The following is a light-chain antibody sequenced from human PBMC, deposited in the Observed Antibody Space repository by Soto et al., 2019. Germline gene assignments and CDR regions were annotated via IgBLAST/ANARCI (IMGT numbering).Light chain of an antibody. CDR3: QQYDKWPRT. V-gene: IGKV3-15*01. Sequence: EIVMSQSPATLSVSHGERATLSCRASQSINSNLTWYQQKPGQAPRLLIYGGSARATGIPARFSGGGSGAEYTLTISSLQSEDFAVYYCQQYDKWPRTFCHVGKVDIK. CDR2: GGS. CDR1: QSINSN. J-gene: IGKJ1*01.